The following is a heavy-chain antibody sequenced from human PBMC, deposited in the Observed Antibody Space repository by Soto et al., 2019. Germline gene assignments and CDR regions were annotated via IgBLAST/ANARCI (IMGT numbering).Heavy chain of an antibody. Sequence: SGPTLVNPTETLTLTCTVSGFSLSNARMGVSWIRQPPGKALEWLAHIFSNDEKSYSTSLKSRLTISKDTSKSQVVLTMTNMDPVDTVTYYCARITYYDFWSGKVYGMDVWGQGTTVTVSS. D-gene: IGHD3-3*01. CDR2: IFSNDEK. CDR1: GFSLSNARMG. V-gene: IGHV2-26*01. J-gene: IGHJ6*02. CDR3: ARITYYDFWSGKVYGMDV.